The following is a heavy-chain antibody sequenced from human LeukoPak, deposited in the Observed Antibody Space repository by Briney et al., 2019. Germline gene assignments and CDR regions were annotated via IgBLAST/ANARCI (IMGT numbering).Heavy chain of an antibody. J-gene: IGHJ4*02. CDR2: ISSSGSTI. CDR3: ASAMGTPFDY. CDR1: GFTFSDYY. Sequence: GGSLRLSCAASGFTFSDYYMSWIRQAPGRGLEWVSYISSSGSTIYYADSVKGRFTISRDNSKNTLYLQMNSLRAEDTAVYYCASAMGTPFDYWGQGALVTVSS. V-gene: IGHV3-11*01. D-gene: IGHD1-14*01.